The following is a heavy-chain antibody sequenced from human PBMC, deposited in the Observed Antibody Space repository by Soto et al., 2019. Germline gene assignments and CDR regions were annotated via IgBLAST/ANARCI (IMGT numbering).Heavy chain of an antibody. CDR2: IYPGDSDT. J-gene: IGHJ4*02. CDR1: GYSFTSYW. Sequence: PGESLKICCKVSGYSFTSYWIGGVRQMPGKGLEWMGIIYPGDSDTRYSPSFQGQVTISADKSISTAYLQWSSLKASDTAMYYCARSILAQDFDYWGQRTLVTVSS. V-gene: IGHV5-51*01. CDR3: ARSILAQDFDY.